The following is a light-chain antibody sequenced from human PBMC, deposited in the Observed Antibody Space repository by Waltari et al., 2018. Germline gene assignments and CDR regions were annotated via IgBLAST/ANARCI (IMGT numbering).Light chain of an antibody. V-gene: IGKV3-20*01. CDR2: DAS. CDR1: QSVGKF. J-gene: IGKJ1*01. Sequence: EIVLTQSPGTLSLSPGERATLSCRASQSVGKFLAWYQQQPGQAPRLLSYDASIRATGIPDSFSGSGSGTDFSLTISRLEPEDFALYYCQHYVRLPVSFGQGTKVGIK. CDR3: QHYVRLPVS.